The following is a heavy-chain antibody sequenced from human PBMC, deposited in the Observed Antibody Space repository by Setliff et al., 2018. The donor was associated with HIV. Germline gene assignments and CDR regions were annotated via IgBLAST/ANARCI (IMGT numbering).Heavy chain of an antibody. CDR3: TAGHYGPNP. V-gene: IGHV3-48*03. Sequence: PGESLKISCAASGFSFSTHDMNWVRQAPGKGLEWISYITSGGSVKYYADSVKGRFTISRDNAGRSLYLQMNSLKVEDTAVYYCTAGHYGPNPWGQGTPVTVSS. CDR2: ITSGGSVK. CDR1: GFSFSTHD. J-gene: IGHJ5*02. D-gene: IGHD3-10*01.